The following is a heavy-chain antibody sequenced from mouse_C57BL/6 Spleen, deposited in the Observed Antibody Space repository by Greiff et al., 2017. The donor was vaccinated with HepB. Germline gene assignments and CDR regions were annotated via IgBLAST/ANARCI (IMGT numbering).Heavy chain of an antibody. CDR2: ISSGGSYT. V-gene: IGHV5-6*01. D-gene: IGHD1-1*01. J-gene: IGHJ4*01. CDR3: SRHYGSSYEDYAMDY. CDR1: GFTFSSYG. Sequence: EVKVVESGGDLVKPGGSLKLSCAASGFTFSSYGMSWVRQTPDKRLEWVATISSGGSYTYYPDSVKGRFTISRDNAKNTLYLQMSSLKSEDTAMYYCSRHYGSSYEDYAMDYWGQGTSVTVSS.